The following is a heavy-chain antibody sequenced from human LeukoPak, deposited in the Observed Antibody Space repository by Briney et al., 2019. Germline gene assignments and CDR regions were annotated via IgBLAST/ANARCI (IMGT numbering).Heavy chain of an antibody. V-gene: IGHV1-2*02. CDR3: ARGARGDGYETGFDY. CDR1: GYTFTGYH. CDR2: INPNSGVT. D-gene: IGHD5-24*01. Sequence: ASVKVSCKASGYTFTGYHIHWVRQAPGQGLEWMGWINPNSGVTNYAQKFQGRVTMTRDTSISTAYMDLSRLRSDDTAVYYCARGARGDGYETGFDYWGQGTLVTVSS. J-gene: IGHJ4*02.